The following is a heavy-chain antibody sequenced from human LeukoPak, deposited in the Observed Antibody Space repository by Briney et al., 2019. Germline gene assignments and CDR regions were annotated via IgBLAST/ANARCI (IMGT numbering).Heavy chain of an antibody. V-gene: IGHV3-7*01. CDR1: GFTFSSYR. D-gene: IGHD6-13*01. CDR2: IKQDGSEK. Sequence: GGSLSLSCAASGFTFSSYRMSCVRQAPGKGVEWVANIKQDGSEKYYVDSVKGRFTISRDNAKDSLYLQMNSLRAEDTAVYYCARGRFSSSWYYFDYWGQGTLVTVSS. CDR3: ARGRFSSSWYYFDY. J-gene: IGHJ4*02.